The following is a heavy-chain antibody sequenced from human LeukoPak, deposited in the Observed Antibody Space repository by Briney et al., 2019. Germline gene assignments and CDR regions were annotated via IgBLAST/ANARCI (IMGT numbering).Heavy chain of an antibody. CDR1: GFTFSTHW. Sequence: GGSLRLSCAASGFTFSTHWMHWARQAPGKGLEWVSRMNSDGSSSSYADSVKGRFTISRDNAKNTLYLQMNSLRAEDTAVYYCARGGDGSNIYWYFDLWGRGTLVTVSS. CDR2: MNSDGSSS. D-gene: IGHD5-24*01. CDR3: ARGGDGSNIYWYFDL. V-gene: IGHV3-74*01. J-gene: IGHJ2*01.